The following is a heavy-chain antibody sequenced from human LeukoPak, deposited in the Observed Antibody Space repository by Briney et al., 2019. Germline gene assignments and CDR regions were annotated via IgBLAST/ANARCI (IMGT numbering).Heavy chain of an antibody. CDR2: IYSGGST. CDR1: GFTVSSNY. J-gene: IGHJ6*03. CDR3: ARAGGYYYYMDV. V-gene: IGHV3-66*01. Sequence: GGSLRLSCAASGFTVSSNYMSWVRQAPGEGLEWVSVIYSGGSTYYADSVKGRFTISRDNSKNTLYLQMNSLRAEDTAVYYCARAGGYYYYMDVWGKGTTVTVSS. D-gene: IGHD2-15*01.